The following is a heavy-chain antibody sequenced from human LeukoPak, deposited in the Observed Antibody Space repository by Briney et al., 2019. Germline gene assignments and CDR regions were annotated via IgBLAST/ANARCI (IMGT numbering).Heavy chain of an antibody. J-gene: IGHJ6*03. CDR3: ARGHAVVTWNYYYYMDV. CDR2: INHSGST. CDR1: GGSISSGDYY. D-gene: IGHD4-23*01. Sequence: SETLSLTCTVSGGSISSGDYYWSWIPQPPGKGLEWIGEINHSGSTNYNPSLKSRVTISVDTSKNQFSLKLSSVTAADTAVYYCARGHAVVTWNYYYYMDVWGKGTTVTVSS. V-gene: IGHV4-39*07.